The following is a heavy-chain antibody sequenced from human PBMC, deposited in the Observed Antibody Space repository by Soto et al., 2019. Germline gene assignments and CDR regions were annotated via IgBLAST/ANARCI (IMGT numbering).Heavy chain of an antibody. V-gene: IGHV4-59*01. CDR2: IYYSGST. CDR1: GGSISNYY. Sequence: SETLSLTCTVSGGSISNYYWGWIRQPPGKGLEWIGYIYYSGSTNYNPSLKSRVTISVDTSKNQFSLKLSSVTAADTAVYYCARAGAATLSDYWGQGTLVTGSS. J-gene: IGHJ4*02. D-gene: IGHD2-15*01. CDR3: ARAGAATLSDY.